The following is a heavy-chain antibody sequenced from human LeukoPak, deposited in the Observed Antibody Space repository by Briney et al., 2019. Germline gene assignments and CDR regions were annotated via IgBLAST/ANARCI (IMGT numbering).Heavy chain of an antibody. CDR2: ISYDGSNK. CDR3: AKTTPLFTFGGVLAYFDY. D-gene: IGHD3-16*01. Sequence: PGRSLRLSCAASGFTFSSYGMHWVRQAPGKGLEWVAVISYDGSNKYYADSVKGRFTISRDNSKNTLYLQMNSLRAEDTAVYYCAKTTPLFTFGGVLAYFDYWGQGTLVTVSP. J-gene: IGHJ4*02. CDR1: GFTFSSYG. V-gene: IGHV3-30*18.